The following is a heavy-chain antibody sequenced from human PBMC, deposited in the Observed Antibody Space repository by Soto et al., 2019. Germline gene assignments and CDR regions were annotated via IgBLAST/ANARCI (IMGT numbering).Heavy chain of an antibody. V-gene: IGHV3-23*01. CDR3: AKASTVTTAVYYYYYYGMDV. CDR2: ISGSGGST. CDR1: GFTFSSYA. Sequence: PGGSLRLSCAASGFTFSSYAMSWVRQAPGKGLEWVSAISGSGGSTYYADSVKGRFTISRDNSKNTLYLQMNSLRAEDTAVYYCAKASTVTTAVYYYYYYGMDVWGQGTTVTVSS. J-gene: IGHJ6*02. D-gene: IGHD4-17*01.